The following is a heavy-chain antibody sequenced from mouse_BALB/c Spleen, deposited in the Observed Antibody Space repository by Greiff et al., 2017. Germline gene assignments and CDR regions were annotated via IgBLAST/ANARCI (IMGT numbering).Heavy chain of an antibody. D-gene: IGHD2-12*01. V-gene: IGHV5-6-5*01. CDR1: GFTFSSYA. J-gene: IGHJ2*01. CDR3: ARRYYTDY. CDR2: ISSGGST. Sequence: EVKLMESGGGLVKPGGSLKLSCAASGFTFSSYAMSWVRQTPEKRLEWVASISSGGSTYYPDSVKGRFTISRDNARNILYLQMSSLRSEDTAMYYCARRYYTDYWGQGTTLTVSS.